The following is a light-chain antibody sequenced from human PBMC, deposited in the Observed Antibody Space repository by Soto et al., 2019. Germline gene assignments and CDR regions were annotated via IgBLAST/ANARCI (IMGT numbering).Light chain of an antibody. J-gene: IGLJ2*01. V-gene: IGLV1-40*01. Sequence: QSVLTQPRSVSGAPGQRVTISSTGSSSNIGAGYDVHWYQQLPGRAPKLLIYGNTNRPSGVPDRFSGSKSGTSASLAITGLQAEDEADYYCLSFDSSLSVVFGGGTKVTVL. CDR2: GNT. CDR1: SSNIGAGYD. CDR3: LSFDSSLSVV.